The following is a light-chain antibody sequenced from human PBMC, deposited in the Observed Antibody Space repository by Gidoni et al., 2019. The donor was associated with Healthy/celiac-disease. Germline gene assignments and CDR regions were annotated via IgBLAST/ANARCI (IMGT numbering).Light chain of an antibody. CDR2: EVS. Sequence: DIVMTQTPLSLSVTPGQPASISCKSSQSLLHSDGKTYLYWYLQKPGQSPQLLINEVSNRFSGVPDRFSGSGSGTDFTLKISRVEAEDVGVYYCMQSIQLPITFGQGTKLEIK. CDR3: MQSIQLPIT. V-gene: IGKV2D-29*02. J-gene: IGKJ2*01. CDR1: QSLLHSDGKTY.